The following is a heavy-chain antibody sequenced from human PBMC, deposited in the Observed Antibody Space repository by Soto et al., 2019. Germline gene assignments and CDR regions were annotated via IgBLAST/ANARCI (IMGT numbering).Heavy chain of an antibody. CDR3: ARDFYGGFSYGPGDN. CDR2: IKQDGSAK. CDR1: GFTFWSDW. D-gene: IGHD2-15*01. V-gene: IGHV3-7*01. J-gene: IGHJ4*02. Sequence: PGGSLRLSCVASGFTFWSDWMSWVRQAPGKGLEWVANIKQDGSAKQYLDSVRGRFTISRDNSKNSVYLQMNSLRAEDTALYYCARDFYGGFSYGPGDNWGQGTLATVSS.